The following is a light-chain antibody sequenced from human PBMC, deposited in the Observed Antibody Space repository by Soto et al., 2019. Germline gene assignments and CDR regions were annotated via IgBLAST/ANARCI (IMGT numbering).Light chain of an antibody. CDR3: QQYNDWPPT. CDR2: SAS. J-gene: IGKJ4*02. V-gene: IGKV3-15*01. Sequence: EILMTQSPATLSVSAGESATLSCRASQSINSWLAWYVQKPGQAPRFVIYSASSLGNGVPLRFSGSGSGTEFTLTISSLQSEDFAAYYCQQYNDWPPTFGRGTKVDIK. CDR1: QSINSW.